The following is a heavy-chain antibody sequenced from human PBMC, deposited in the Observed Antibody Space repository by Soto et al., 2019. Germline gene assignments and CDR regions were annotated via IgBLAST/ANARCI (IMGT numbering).Heavy chain of an antibody. D-gene: IGHD1-26*01. CDR2: ISGNGGTT. V-gene: IGHV3-9*01. CDR3: AKISGSSNLDI. Sequence: EVQLVDSGGGLVQPGRSLRLYCAAFGFTFDDYGMHWVRQAPGKGLEWVSGISGNGGTTDDADSVKGRLTISRDNTKNSVYLQMNSLRVDDTALYYCAKISGSSNLDIWGQGTMVTVAS. J-gene: IGHJ3*02. CDR1: GFTFDDYG.